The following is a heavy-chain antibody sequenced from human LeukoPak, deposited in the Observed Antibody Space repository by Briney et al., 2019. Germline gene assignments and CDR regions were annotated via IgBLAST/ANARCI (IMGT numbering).Heavy chain of an antibody. J-gene: IGHJ4*02. D-gene: IGHD5-12*01. CDR2: ISGSGGST. V-gene: IGHV3-23*01. CDR3: AKGGVVDIVATSYLDY. CDR1: GFTFSSYA. Sequence: GGSLRLSCAASGFTFSSYAMSWVRQAPGKGLEWVSAISGSGGSTYYADSVKGRFTISRDNSKNTLYLQMNSLRAEDTAVYYCAKGGVVDIVATSYLDYWSQGTLVTVSS.